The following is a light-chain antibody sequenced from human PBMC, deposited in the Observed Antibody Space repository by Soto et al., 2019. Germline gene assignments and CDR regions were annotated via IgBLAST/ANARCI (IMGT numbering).Light chain of an antibody. Sequence: DIQMTQSPSSLSASVGDRVTITCRASQSISSYLNWYQQKPGKAPKLLIYAASSLQSGVPSRFGGSGSGTDSPLTISSLQPEDFATYYCQQSYSTPLFTFGPGTKVYIK. J-gene: IGKJ3*01. CDR2: AAS. V-gene: IGKV1-39*01. CDR1: QSISSY. CDR3: QQSYSTPLFT.